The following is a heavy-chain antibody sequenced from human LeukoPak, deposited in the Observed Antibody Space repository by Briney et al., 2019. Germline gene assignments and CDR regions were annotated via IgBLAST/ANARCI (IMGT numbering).Heavy chain of an antibody. CDR3: ARDSRPYSGSHQYYFDY. V-gene: IGHV1-69*04. Sequence: SVKVSCKASGGTFSSYAISWVRQAPGQVLEWLGRITPILGIANYAQKFQGRVTITADKSTSTAYMELSSLRSEDTAVYYCARDSRPYSGSHQYYFDYWGQGTLVTVSS. J-gene: IGHJ4*02. CDR2: ITPILGIA. CDR1: GGTFSSYA. D-gene: IGHD1-26*01.